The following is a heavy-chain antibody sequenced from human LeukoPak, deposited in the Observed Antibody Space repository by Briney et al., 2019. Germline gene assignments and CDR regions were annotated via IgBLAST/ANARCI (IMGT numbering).Heavy chain of an antibody. V-gene: IGHV4-59*08. CDR1: GGSISSYF. CDR3: ARHVSAYSSGLPYYMHV. J-gene: IGHJ6*03. Sequence: SETLSLTCTVSGGSISSYFWSWIRQPPGKGLEWIGYIYYSGSTNYNPSLKSRVTMSVDTSKNQFSLKLRSVTAAHTAVYYCARHVSAYSSGLPYYMHVWAKGTTVTVSS. CDR2: IYYSGST. D-gene: IGHD6-19*01.